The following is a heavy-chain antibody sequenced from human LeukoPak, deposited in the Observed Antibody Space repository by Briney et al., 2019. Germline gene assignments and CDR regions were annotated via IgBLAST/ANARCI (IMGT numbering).Heavy chain of an antibody. CDR2: ISAYNGNT. V-gene: IGHV1-18*01. J-gene: IGHJ3*02. CDR1: GHTFTSYG. D-gene: IGHD3-22*01. Sequence: ASVKVSCKASGHTFTSYGISWVRQAPGQGLEWMGWISAYNGNTNYAQKLQGRVTMTTDTSTSTAYVELRSLRSDDTAVYYCARVSGSLDAFDIWGQGTMVTVSS. CDR3: ARVSGSLDAFDI.